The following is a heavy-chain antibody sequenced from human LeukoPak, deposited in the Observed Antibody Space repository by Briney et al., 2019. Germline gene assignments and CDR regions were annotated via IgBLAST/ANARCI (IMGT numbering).Heavy chain of an antibody. Sequence: ASVKVSCKASGYTFTGYYMHWVRQAPGQGLEWMGWINPNSGGTNYAQKFQGRVTMTRDTSISTAYMELSRLRSDDTAVYYCAREGPEVTATSIDYWGQGTLVTVSS. CDR3: AREGPEVTATSIDY. CDR1: GYTFTGYY. CDR2: INPNSGGT. V-gene: IGHV1-2*02. J-gene: IGHJ4*02. D-gene: IGHD2-21*02.